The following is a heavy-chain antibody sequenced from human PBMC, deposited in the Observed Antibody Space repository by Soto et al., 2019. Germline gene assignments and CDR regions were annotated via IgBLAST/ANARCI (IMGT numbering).Heavy chain of an antibody. CDR2: ISAYNGNT. D-gene: IGHD2-8*01. CDR3: ARRGYCTNGVCSNWFDP. CDR1: GYTFTSYG. V-gene: IGHV1-18*01. Sequence: ASVKVSCKASGYTFTSYGISWVRQAPGQGLEWMGWISAYNGNTNYAQKLQGRVTMTTDTSTSTAYMELRSLRSDDTAVYYCARRGYCTNGVCSNWFDPWGQGTLVNVSS. J-gene: IGHJ5*02.